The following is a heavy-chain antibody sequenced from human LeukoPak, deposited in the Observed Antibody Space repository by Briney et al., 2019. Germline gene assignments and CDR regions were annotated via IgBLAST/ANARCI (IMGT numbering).Heavy chain of an antibody. J-gene: IGHJ4*02. D-gene: IGHD2-2*01. CDR3: AKPGGPDIVVVPAVYYFDY. V-gene: IGHV3-30*18. CDR2: ISYDGSNE. Sequence: GGSLRLSCAASGFTFSSYGMHWVRQAPGKGLEWVAVISYDGSNEYYADSVKGRFTISRDNSKNTLYLQMNSLRAEDTAVYYCAKPGGPDIVVVPAVYYFDYWGQGTLITVSS. CDR1: GFTFSSYG.